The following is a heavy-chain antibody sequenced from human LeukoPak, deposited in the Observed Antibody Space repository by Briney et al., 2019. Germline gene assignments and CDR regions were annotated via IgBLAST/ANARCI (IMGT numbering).Heavy chain of an antibody. V-gene: IGHV1-2*02. CDR2: INPNSGGT. CDR1: GGTFSSYA. J-gene: IGHJ4*02. CDR3: ANLDYGGKGH. D-gene: IGHD4-23*01. Sequence: VSVKVSCKASGGTFSSYAISWVRQAPGQGLEWMGWINPNSGGTNYAQKFQGRVTMTRDTSISTAYMELSRLRSDDTAVYYCANLDYGGKGHWGQGTLVTVSS.